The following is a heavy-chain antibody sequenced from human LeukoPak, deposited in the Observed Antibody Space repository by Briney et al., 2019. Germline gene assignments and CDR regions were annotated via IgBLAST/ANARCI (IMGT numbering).Heavy chain of an antibody. CDR1: GFTVSSNY. CDR3: ARDIGSGNYFDY. V-gene: IGHV3-53*01. D-gene: IGHD1-26*01. Sequence: GGSLRLSCAASGFTVSSNYMSWVRQAPGKGLEWVSVIYSGGTTYYADSVKGRFTISRDNSENTLYLQMNSLRVEDTAVYYCARDIGSGNYFDYWGQGTLVTVSS. J-gene: IGHJ4*02. CDR2: IYSGGTT.